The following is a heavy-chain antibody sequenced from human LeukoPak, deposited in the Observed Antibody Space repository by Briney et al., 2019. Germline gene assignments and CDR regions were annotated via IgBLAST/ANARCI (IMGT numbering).Heavy chain of an antibody. J-gene: IGHJ5*02. V-gene: IGHV4-4*07. Sequence: SETLSLTCTVSGGSISGYFWSWIRQPAGKGLEWIGRIYTSGSTYYNPSLKSRVTISVDTSKNQFSLKLSSVTAADTAVYYCARAYYDFWSGPPGRYNWFDPWGQGTLVTVSS. D-gene: IGHD3-3*01. CDR3: ARAYYDFWSGPPGRYNWFDP. CDR2: IYTSGST. CDR1: GGSISGYF.